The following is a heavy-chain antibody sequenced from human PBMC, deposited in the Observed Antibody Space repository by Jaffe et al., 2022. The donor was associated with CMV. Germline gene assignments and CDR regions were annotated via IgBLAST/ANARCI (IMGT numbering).Heavy chain of an antibody. V-gene: IGHV4-31*03. D-gene: IGHD1-1*01. CDR2: IYYSGST. Sequence: QVQLQESGPGLVKPSQTLSLTCTVSGGSISSGGYYWSWIRQHPGKGLEWIGYIYYSGSTYYNPSLKSRVTISVDTSKNQFSLKLSSVTAADTAVYYCARYGTYRTYGRWKWFDPWGQGTLVTVSS. CDR3: ARYGTYRTYGRWKWFDP. CDR1: GGSISSGGYY. J-gene: IGHJ5*02.